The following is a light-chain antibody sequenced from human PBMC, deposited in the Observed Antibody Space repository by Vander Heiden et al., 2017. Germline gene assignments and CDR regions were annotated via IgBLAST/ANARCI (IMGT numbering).Light chain of an antibody. J-gene: IGKJ2*01. V-gene: IGKV1-39*01. Sequence: DIQMTQSPSSLSASVGDRVTITCRASQSISSYLNWYQQKPGKAPKLLIYAASSLQSGVPSRLSRSRSGTDFTLTISRLQPEDFATYYCQLSSGTPYTFGQGTRLEMK. CDR1: QSISSY. CDR2: AAS. CDR3: QLSSGTPYT.